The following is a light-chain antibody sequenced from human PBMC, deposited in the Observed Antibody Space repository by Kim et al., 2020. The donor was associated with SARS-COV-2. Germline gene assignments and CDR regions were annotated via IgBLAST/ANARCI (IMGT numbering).Light chain of an antibody. J-gene: IGKJ1*01. CDR3: QQYGSSSRWT. V-gene: IGKV3-20*01. CDR1: QSVSGNY. CDR2: GSS. Sequence: PGGKATLSCRPSQSVSGNYLAWYQQKPGQAHRLLIYGSSSRATGSPDRISGSGSGTDFTLTISRLEPEDFAVYYCQQYGSSSRWTFGQGTKGDFK.